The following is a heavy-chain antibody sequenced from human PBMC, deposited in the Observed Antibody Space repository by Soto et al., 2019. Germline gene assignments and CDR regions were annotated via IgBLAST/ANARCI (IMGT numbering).Heavy chain of an antibody. J-gene: IGHJ4*02. V-gene: IGHV1-69*13. D-gene: IGHD2-15*01. CDR2: IIPIFGTA. CDR3: AVVVVAAAHPSYDY. Sequence: SVKVSCKASGGTFSSYAISWVRQAPGQGLEWMGGIIPIFGTANYAQKFQGRVTITADESTSTAYMELGSLRSEDMAVYYCAVVVVAAAHPSYDYWGQGTLVTVSS. CDR1: GGTFSSYA.